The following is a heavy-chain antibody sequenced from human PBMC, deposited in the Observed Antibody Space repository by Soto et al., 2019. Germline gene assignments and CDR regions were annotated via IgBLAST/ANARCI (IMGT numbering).Heavy chain of an antibody. CDR2: ISYDGSNK. Sequence: VQLVESGGGVVQPGRSLRLSCAASGFTFSSYGMHWVRQAPGKGLEWVAVISYDGSNKYYADSVKGRFTISRDNSKNTLYLQMNSLRAEDTAVYYCAKDRWGYYYDSSGYYHERYYFDYWGQGTLVTVSS. J-gene: IGHJ4*02. CDR3: AKDRWGYYYDSSGYYHERYYFDY. D-gene: IGHD3-22*01. V-gene: IGHV3-30*18. CDR1: GFTFSSYG.